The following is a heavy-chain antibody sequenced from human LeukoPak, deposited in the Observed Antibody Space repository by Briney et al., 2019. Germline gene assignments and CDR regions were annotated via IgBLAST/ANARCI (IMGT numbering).Heavy chain of an antibody. Sequence: GKSLKISCKGSGYSFTSYWIGWVRQMPGKGLEWMGIIYPGDSDTKYSLSFQGQVTISADKSISTAYLQWSSLKASDTAMYYCALGYCTSSSCPTFDNWGQGTLVTVSS. CDR2: IYPGDSDT. V-gene: IGHV5-51*01. CDR1: GYSFTSYW. D-gene: IGHD2-2*01. CDR3: ALGYCTSSSCPTFDN. J-gene: IGHJ4*02.